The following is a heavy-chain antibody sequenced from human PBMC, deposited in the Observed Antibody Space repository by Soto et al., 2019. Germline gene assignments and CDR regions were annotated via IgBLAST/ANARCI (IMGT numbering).Heavy chain of an antibody. D-gene: IGHD2-2*01. V-gene: IGHV6-1*01. CDR2: TYYRSRWYH. CDR1: GDSVSSNSAA. CDR3: AKGLRGSTSISSAFDI. J-gene: IGHJ3*02. Sequence: SQTLSLTCVISGDSVSSNSAAWNWIRQSPSRGLEWLGRTYYRSRWYHDFAISVKSRISINPDTSNNQVSLQLNSVTPDDTAVYYCAKGLRGSTSISSAFDIWGQGTMVTVSS.